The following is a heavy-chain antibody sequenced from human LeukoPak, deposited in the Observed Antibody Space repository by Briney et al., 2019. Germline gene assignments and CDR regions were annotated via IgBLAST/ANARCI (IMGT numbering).Heavy chain of an antibody. CDR1: GFTFDDYT. J-gene: IGHJ4*02. Sequence: GGSLRLSCAASGFTFDDYTMHWVRHAPGKGLEWVSLISWDGGSTYYADSVKGRFTISRDNSKNSLYLQMNSLRTEDTALYYCAKAPAGSYLYYFDYWGQGTLVTVSS. CDR2: ISWDGGST. CDR3: AKAPAGSYLYYFDY. D-gene: IGHD1-26*01. V-gene: IGHV3-43*01.